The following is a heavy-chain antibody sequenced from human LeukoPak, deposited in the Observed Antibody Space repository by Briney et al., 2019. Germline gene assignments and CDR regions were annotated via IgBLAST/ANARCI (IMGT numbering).Heavy chain of an antibody. D-gene: IGHD3-22*01. CDR2: INPNSGGT. V-gene: IGHV1-2*02. Sequence: ASVKVSCKASGYTLTGYYMHWVRQAPGRGLEWMGWINPNSGGTNYAQKFQGRVTMTRDTSISTAYMELSRLRSDDTAVYYCASRPDSSGYYSFDYWGQGTLVTVSS. CDR3: ASRPDSSGYYSFDY. CDR1: GYTLTGYY. J-gene: IGHJ4*02.